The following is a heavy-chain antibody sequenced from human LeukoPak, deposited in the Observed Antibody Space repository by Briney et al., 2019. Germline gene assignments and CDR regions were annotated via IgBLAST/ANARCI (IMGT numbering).Heavy chain of an antibody. V-gene: IGHV3-53*01. J-gene: IGHJ4*02. D-gene: IGHD3-10*01. CDR3: ARVGGFGELFVDY. CDR2: IYSGGST. CDR1: GFTVSSNY. Sequence: PGGSLRLSCAASGFTVSSNYMSWVRQAPGKGLEWVSVIYSGGSTYYADSVKGRFTISRDNSKNTLYLQMSSLRAEDTAVYYCARVGGFGELFVDYWGQGTLVTVSS.